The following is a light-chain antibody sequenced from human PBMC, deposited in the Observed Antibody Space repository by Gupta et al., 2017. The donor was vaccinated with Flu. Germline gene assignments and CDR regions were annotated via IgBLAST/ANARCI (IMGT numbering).Light chain of an antibody. Sequence: RSDIGDYKYVSWYQQYPGKAPKLIIYEVSHRPSRVSYRFSGSKSGNTASLTISGLQAEDEADYYCSSYTSSSTLVFGTGTTVTVL. CDR3: SSYTSSSTLV. CDR2: EVS. CDR1: RSDIGDYKY. V-gene: IGLV2-14*01. J-gene: IGLJ1*01.